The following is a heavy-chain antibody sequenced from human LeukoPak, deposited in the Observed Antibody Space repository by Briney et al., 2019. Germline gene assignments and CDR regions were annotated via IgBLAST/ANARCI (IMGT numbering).Heavy chain of an antibody. CDR1: GHTFTSYG. J-gene: IGHJ4*02. CDR3: ARVSGGYYDSSGYSTHYYFDY. Sequence: ASVKVSCKASGHTFTSYGISWVRQAPGQGFEWMGWISAYNGNTNYAQKLQGRVTMTTDTSTSTAYMELRSLRSDDTAVYYCARVSGGYYDSSGYSTHYYFDYWGQGTLVTVSS. D-gene: IGHD3-22*01. V-gene: IGHV1-18*01. CDR2: ISAYNGNT.